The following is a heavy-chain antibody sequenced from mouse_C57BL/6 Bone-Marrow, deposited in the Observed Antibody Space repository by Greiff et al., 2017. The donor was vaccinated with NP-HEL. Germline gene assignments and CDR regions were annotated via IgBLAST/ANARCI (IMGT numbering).Heavy chain of an antibody. Sequence: VQLKQSGPVLVKPGASVKMSCKASGYTFTDYYMNWVKQSHGKSLEWIGVINPYNGGTSYNQKFKGKATLTVDKSSSTAYMELNSLTSEDSAVYYCARPPGRRAMDYWGQGTSVTVSS. V-gene: IGHV1-19*01. CDR2: INPYNGGT. CDR3: ARPPGRRAMDY. CDR1: GYTFTDYY. D-gene: IGHD1-1*01. J-gene: IGHJ4*01.